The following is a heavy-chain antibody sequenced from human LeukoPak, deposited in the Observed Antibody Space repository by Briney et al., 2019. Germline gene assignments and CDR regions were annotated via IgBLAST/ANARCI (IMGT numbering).Heavy chain of an antibody. CDR2: IRFDGRDK. CDR3: AKDRYSTSSTFTVNPFDY. J-gene: IGHJ4*02. Sequence: GGSLRLSCAASGFTFSSYGMNWVRQAPGKGLEWVAFIRFDGRDKYYADSVKGRFTISRDNSKSTVGLQMNSLRVEDTAVYYCAKDRYSTSSTFTVNPFDYWGQGILVTVSS. D-gene: IGHD2-2*01. V-gene: IGHV3-30*02. CDR1: GFTFSSYG.